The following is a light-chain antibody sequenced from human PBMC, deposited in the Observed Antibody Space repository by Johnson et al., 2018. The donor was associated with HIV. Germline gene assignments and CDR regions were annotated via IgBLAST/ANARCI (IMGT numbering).Light chain of an antibody. Sequence: QSVLTQPPSVSAAPGQRVTISCSGASSTFGNSYISWYQLLPGSPPKLLVFKNNERPSGIPDRFSASKSGTSATLVITGLQTGDEADYYCGAWDSSLSAHFVFGTGTKVTVL. J-gene: IGLJ1*01. CDR3: GAWDSSLSAHFV. V-gene: IGLV1-51*02. CDR2: KNN. CDR1: SSTFGNSY.